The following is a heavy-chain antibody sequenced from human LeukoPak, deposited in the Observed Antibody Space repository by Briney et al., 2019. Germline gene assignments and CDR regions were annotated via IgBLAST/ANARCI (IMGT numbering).Heavy chain of an antibody. V-gene: IGHV1-2*06. CDR1: GYTFTGYY. J-gene: IGHJ6*03. CDR2: INPNSGGT. CDR3: ARWGGYSHYYYMDV. D-gene: IGHD5-12*01. Sequence: GASVKVSCKASGYTFTGYYMHWVRQAPGQGLEWMGRINPNSGGTNYAQKFQGRVTKTRDTSISTAYMELSRLRSDDTAVYYCARWGGYSHYYYMDVWGKGTTVAVSS.